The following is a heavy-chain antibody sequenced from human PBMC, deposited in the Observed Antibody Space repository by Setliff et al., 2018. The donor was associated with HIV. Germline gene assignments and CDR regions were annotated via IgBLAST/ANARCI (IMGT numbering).Heavy chain of an antibody. V-gene: IGHV3-21*01. CDR1: GFTFSSYE. Sequence: TGGSLRLSCVASGFTFSSYEMNWVRQAPGKGLEWVSSISSSSSYIYYADSVKGRFTISRDNAKNSLYLQMNSLRAEDTAVYYCARDLSLFYYYDSSGGDYWGQGTLVTVSS. J-gene: IGHJ4*02. D-gene: IGHD3-22*01. CDR2: ISSSSSYI. CDR3: ARDLSLFYYYDSSGGDY.